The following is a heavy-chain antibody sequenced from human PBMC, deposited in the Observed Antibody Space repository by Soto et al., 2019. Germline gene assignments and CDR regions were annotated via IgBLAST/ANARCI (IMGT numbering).Heavy chain of an antibody. CDR3: ARDTRFLEWLPALDYSYSGMDV. CDR1: GYTFTSYG. D-gene: IGHD3-3*01. CDR2: ISAYNGNT. V-gene: IGHV1-18*04. J-gene: IGHJ6*04. Sequence: ASVKVSCKSSGYTFTSYGISWVRQAPGQGLEWMGWISAYNGNTNYAQKLQGRVTMTTDTSTSTAYMELRSLRSDDTAVYYCARDTRFLEWLPALDYSYSGMDVWGKGITVTVS.